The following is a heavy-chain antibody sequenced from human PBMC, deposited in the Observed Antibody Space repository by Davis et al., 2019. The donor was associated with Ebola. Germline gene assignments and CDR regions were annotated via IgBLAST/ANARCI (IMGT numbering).Heavy chain of an antibody. V-gene: IGHV4-39*06. J-gene: IGHJ2*01. CDR1: GGSISSSSYY. D-gene: IGHD2-15*01. CDR2: IYYSGST. Sequence: PSETLSLTCTVSGGSISSSSYYWGWIRQPPGKGLEWLGSIYYSGSTYYNPSLKSRVTITVDTSKNQFPLRLSSVTAADTAVYYCARDGEPCCGGSCYSRWYFVLWGRGTLVTVSS. CDR3: ARDGEPCCGGSCYSRWYFVL.